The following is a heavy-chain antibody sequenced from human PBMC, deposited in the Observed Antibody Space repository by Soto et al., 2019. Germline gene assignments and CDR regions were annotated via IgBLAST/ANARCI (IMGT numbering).Heavy chain of an antibody. CDR1: GSTFTGHY. V-gene: IGHV1-2*04. CDR2: VQPKXGGR. CDR3: AGDRSGYFDY. J-gene: IGHJ4*02. Sequence: SVKVSCMATGSTFTGHYIHWVSQAPGQGIEWRGXVQPKXGGRNQEQKLXXCVGSTRAXSIRQAYMEQSRMRSDDKAVYFCAGDRSGYFDYWGKGTMVTVYS.